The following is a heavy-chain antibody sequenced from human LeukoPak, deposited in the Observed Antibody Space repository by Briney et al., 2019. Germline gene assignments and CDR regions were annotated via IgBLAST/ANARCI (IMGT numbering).Heavy chain of an antibody. D-gene: IGHD2-2*01. CDR1: GFTFSSYG. V-gene: IGHV3-30*02. J-gene: IGHJ4*02. Sequence: GGSLRLSCAASGFTFSSYGMHWVRQAPGKGREGGAFIRYDGSNKYYADSVKGRFTISRDNSKNTLYLQMNSLRAEDTAVYYCAPNIVVVPAARSVVGWGQGTLVTVSS. CDR2: IRYDGSNK. CDR3: APNIVVVPAARSVVG.